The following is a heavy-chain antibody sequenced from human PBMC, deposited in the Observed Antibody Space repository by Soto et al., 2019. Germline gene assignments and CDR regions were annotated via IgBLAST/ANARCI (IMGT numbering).Heavy chain of an antibody. J-gene: IGHJ6*02. CDR3: ARGAYSEKYGLDV. CDR2: IYYTGDT. Sequence: PSETLSLTCTVSGGSSSSGNYYWSWIRQPPGKGLEWIGYIYYTGDTYYNSSLKSRVTISIDTSKNQFSLKLNSVTAADTAVYYCARGAYSEKYGLDVWGQGTTVTVSS. D-gene: IGHD3-16*01. CDR1: GGSSSSGNYY. V-gene: IGHV4-30-4*02.